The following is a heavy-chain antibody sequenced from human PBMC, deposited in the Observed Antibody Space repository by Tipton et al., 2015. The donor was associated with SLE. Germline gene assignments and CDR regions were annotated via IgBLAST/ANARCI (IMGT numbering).Heavy chain of an antibody. V-gene: IGHV1-2*06. CDR3: ARDRGKLGMDLHY. D-gene: IGHD7-27*01. Sequence: LVQSGAEVKKPGASVKVSCKASGYTFTGYYMHWVRQAPGQGLEWMGRINPNSGGTNYAQKFQGRVTMTRDTSISTAYMELSRLRSDDTAVYYCARDRGKLGMDLHYWGQGTLATVSS. CDR1: GYTFTGYY. J-gene: IGHJ4*02. CDR2: INPNSGGT.